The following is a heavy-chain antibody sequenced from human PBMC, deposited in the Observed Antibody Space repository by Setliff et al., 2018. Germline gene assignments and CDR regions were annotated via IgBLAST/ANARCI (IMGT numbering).Heavy chain of an antibody. V-gene: IGHV4-34*10. D-gene: IGHD2-21*02. J-gene: IGHJ6*02. Sequence: SETLSLTCAVYGDSFSDYYWGWIRQPPGKGLEWIAEIDHSGRTKYNPSLKGRVTMSVDTSKNQFSLKLSSVTAADTAVYYCARVGRVATLNTYGMDVWGQGTTVTVSS. CDR1: GDSFSDYY. CDR3: ARVGRVATLNTYGMDV. CDR2: IDHSGRT.